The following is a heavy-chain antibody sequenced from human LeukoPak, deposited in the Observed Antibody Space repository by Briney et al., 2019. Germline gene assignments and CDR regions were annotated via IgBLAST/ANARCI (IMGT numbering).Heavy chain of an antibody. CDR1: GGSITSSSYY. D-gene: IGHD6-6*01. J-gene: IGHJ6*03. Sequence: SETLSLTCSVSGGSITSSSYYWGWIRQPPGKGLEWIGSIYYSGSTYYNPSLKSRVTISVDTSKNQFSLKLSSVTAADTAVYYCARDNGAAPPYYYYYMDVWGKGTTVTVSS. CDR3: ARDNGAAPPYYYYYMDV. V-gene: IGHV4-39*07. CDR2: IYYSGST.